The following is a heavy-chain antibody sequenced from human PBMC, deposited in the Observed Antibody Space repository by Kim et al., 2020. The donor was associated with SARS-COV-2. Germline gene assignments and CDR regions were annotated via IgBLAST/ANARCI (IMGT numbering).Heavy chain of an antibody. Sequence: KGRFTIARDNAKNSLYLQMNSLRAEDTAVYYCARSPYYDILTGSSNWFDPWGQGTLVTVSS. J-gene: IGHJ5*02. CDR3: ARSPYYDILTGSSNWFDP. D-gene: IGHD3-9*01. V-gene: IGHV3-11*03.